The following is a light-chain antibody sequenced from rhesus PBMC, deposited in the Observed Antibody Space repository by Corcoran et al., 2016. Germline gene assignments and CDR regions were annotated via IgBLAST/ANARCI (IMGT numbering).Light chain of an antibody. Sequence: DIQMTQSPPSLSASVGDRVTITCRARENVNNHLHWYQQKPGKAPKLLIYKASTLQSGVPSRFSGSGSGTDFTLTISSLQPEDFATYYCQHSYGTPRTFGQGTKVEIK. CDR1: ENVNNH. V-gene: IGKV1-74*01. CDR3: QHSYGTPRT. CDR2: KAS. J-gene: IGKJ1*01.